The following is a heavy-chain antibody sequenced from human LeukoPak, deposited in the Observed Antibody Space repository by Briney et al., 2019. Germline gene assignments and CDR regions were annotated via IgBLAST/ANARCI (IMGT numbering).Heavy chain of an antibody. CDR2: INPNSGGT. J-gene: IGHJ5*02. CDR1: GYTFTGYY. CDR3: ARDLVTMVRGVIIENWFDP. Sequence: ASVKVSCKASGYTFTGYYMHWVRQAPGQGLEWMGWINPNSGGTNYAQKFQGRVTMTRDTSISTAYMELSRLRSDDTAVYYCARDLVTMVRGVIIENWFDPWGQGTLVTVSS. D-gene: IGHD3-10*01. V-gene: IGHV1-2*02.